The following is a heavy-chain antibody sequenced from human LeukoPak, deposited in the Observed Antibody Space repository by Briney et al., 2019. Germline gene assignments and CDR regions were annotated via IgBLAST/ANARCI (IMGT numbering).Heavy chain of an antibody. D-gene: IGHD2-2*01. V-gene: IGHV1-69*13. Sequence: EASVKVSCKASGGTFSSYAISWVRQAPGQGLEWMGGIIPIFGTANYAQKFQGRVTITADESTSTAYMELSSLRSEDTAVYYCARDPVVPAAMDYYYYYMDVWGKGTTVTVSS. J-gene: IGHJ6*03. CDR3: ARDPVVPAAMDYYYYYMDV. CDR1: GGTFSSYA. CDR2: IIPIFGTA.